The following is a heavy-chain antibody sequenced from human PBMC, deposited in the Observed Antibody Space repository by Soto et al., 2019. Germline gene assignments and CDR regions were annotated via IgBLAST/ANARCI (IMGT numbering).Heavy chain of an antibody. Sequence: GASVKVSCKASGYTFTSYGLSWVRQAPGQGLEWMGWISAYNGNTNYVQSLQDRVSMTRDTSTSTVYMELRSLRSDDTAVYYCVREIESSGGRISFAYWGQGTPVTV. V-gene: IGHV1-18*04. CDR1: GYTFTSYG. J-gene: IGHJ4*02. CDR2: ISAYNGNT. CDR3: VREIESSGGRISFAY. D-gene: IGHD1-1*01.